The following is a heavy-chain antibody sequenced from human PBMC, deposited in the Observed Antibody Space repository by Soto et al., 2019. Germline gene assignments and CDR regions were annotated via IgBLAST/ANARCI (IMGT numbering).Heavy chain of an antibody. J-gene: IGHJ5*02. D-gene: IGHD2-2*01. Sequence: ASVKVSCKASGGTFSSYTISWVRQAPGQGLEWMGRIIPILGIANYAQKFQGRVTITADKSTSTAYMELSRLRSEDTAVYYCARYVEVYCSSTSCEGTLLNWFDPWGQGTLVTVSS. V-gene: IGHV1-69*02. CDR1: GGTFSSYT. CDR3: ARYVEVYCSSTSCEGTLLNWFDP. CDR2: IIPILGIA.